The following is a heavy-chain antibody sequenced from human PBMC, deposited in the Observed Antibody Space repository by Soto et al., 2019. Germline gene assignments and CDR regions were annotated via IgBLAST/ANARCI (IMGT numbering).Heavy chain of an antibody. J-gene: IGHJ4*02. Sequence: PSETLSLTCAVSGGSISSSNWWSWVRQPPGKGLEWIGEIYHSGSTNYNPSLKSRVTISVDKSKNQFSLKLSSVTAADTAVYYCERMGVEAAGMPDYWGQGTLVTVSS. V-gene: IGHV4-4*02. D-gene: IGHD6-13*01. CDR2: IYHSGST. CDR3: ERMGVEAAGMPDY. CDR1: GGSISSSNW.